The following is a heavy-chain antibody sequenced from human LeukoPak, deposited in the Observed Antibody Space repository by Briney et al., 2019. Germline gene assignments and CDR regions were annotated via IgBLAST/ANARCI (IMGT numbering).Heavy chain of an antibody. Sequence: ASVKASCKASGYTFTGYYMHWVRQAPGQGLEWMGWINPNSGGTNYAQKFQGRVTMTRDTSISTAYMELSRLRSDDTAVYYCARLIGKRIAAAGLGYWGQGTLVTVSS. J-gene: IGHJ4*02. CDR2: INPNSGGT. CDR3: ARLIGKRIAAAGLGY. D-gene: IGHD6-13*01. CDR1: GYTFTGYY. V-gene: IGHV1-2*02.